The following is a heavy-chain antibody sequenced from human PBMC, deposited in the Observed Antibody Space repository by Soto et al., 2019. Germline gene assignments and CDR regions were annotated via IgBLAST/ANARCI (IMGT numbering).Heavy chain of an antibody. D-gene: IGHD3-22*01. Sequence: SETLSLTCTVSGGSISGDYYWNWIRPAPGKGLEWIGYVYHTGRTYHNPSLKSRGSISVDTSNNQFSLKLSSVTAADTAVYFCAREPYDITGNRIDSWGQGIPFTVSS. V-gene: IGHV4-30-4*01. CDR3: AREPYDITGNRIDS. CDR2: VYHTGRT. CDR1: GGSISGDYY. J-gene: IGHJ5*01.